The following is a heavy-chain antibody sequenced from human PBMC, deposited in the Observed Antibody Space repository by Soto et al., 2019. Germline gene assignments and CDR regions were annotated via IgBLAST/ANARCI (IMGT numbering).Heavy chain of an antibody. V-gene: IGHV3-33*01. Sequence: QVQLVESGGGVVQPGRSLRLSCAASGFTFSSYGMHWVRQAPGKGLVWVSVIWYDGSNKYYADSLKGRFTISRDNSKNTLYLQMNSLRAEDTAVYYCAREESSSGRGHHYYYYYYMDVWGKGTTVTVSS. CDR3: AREESSSGRGHHYYYYYYMDV. J-gene: IGHJ6*03. CDR1: GFTFSSYG. CDR2: IWYDGSNK. D-gene: IGHD6-13*01.